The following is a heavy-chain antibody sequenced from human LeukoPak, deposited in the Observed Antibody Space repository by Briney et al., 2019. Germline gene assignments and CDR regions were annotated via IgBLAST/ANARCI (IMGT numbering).Heavy chain of an antibody. V-gene: IGHV1-18*01. J-gene: IGHJ6*03. CDR1: GYTFTNHG. CDR2: ISAYSRNT. CDR3: ARGSVYYYYMDV. Sequence: ASVKVSCKASGYTFTNHGISWVRQAPGQGLEWMGWISAYSRNTNSAQNLQGRVTMTTDTSTSTAYMELRSLRSDDTAVYYCARGSVYYYYMDVWGKGTTVTVSS.